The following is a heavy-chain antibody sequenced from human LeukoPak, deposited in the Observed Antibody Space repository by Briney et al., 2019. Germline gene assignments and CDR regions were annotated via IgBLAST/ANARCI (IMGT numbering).Heavy chain of an antibody. Sequence: GASVKVSCKASGYTFTSSYIHWVRQAPGQGLEWMGIINPSGGTTTYAQKLQGRVTMTRDTSTSTVYMELSSLRSEDTALYYCARSLLFDGYYYFDYWGQGTLVTVSS. D-gene: IGHD3-22*01. CDR3: ARSLLFDGYYYFDY. CDR2: INPSGGTT. CDR1: GYTFTSSY. J-gene: IGHJ4*02. V-gene: IGHV1-46*01.